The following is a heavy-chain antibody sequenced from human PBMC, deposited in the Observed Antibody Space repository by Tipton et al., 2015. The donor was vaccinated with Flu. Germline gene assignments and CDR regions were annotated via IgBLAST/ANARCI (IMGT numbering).Heavy chain of an antibody. J-gene: IGHJ6*02. CDR3: ARAGNNYYGMDV. CDR2: IYSGGST. D-gene: IGHD1/OR15-1a*01. CDR1: GFTVSSNY. V-gene: IGHV3-53*01. Sequence: SLRLSCVVSGFTVSSNYMTWVRQAPGKGLEWVSVIYSGGSTKYADSVKGRFTISRENAKNSLYLQLNSLRAGDTAVYYCARAGNNYYGMDVWDQGP.